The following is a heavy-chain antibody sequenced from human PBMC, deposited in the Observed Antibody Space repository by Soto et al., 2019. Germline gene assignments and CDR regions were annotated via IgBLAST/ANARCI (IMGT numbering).Heavy chain of an antibody. V-gene: IGHV1-46*03. Sequence: ASVKVSCKASGYTFTSYYMLWVRQAPGQGLEWMGIINPSGGSTSYAQKFQGRVTMTRDTSTSTVYMELSSLRSEDTAVYYCATGPTVTTILYYYYYMDVWGKGTTVTVSS. D-gene: IGHD4-17*01. CDR2: INPSGGST. CDR3: ATGPTVTTILYYYYYMDV. CDR1: GYTFTSYY. J-gene: IGHJ6*03.